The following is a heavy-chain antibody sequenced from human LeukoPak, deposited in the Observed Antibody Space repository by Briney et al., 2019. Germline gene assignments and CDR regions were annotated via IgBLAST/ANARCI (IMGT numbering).Heavy chain of an antibody. CDR2: IFYSGRH. J-gene: IGHJ6*01. D-gene: IGHD4-17*01. Sequence: SETLSRTCTLSVGSISSSSYFWGWIRQPPGKGLEWLGNIFYSGRHYYNPSLNTRATISIDTSKTHCILRLSSVTPAERVVYNGARQMNTVTADYCLQGRQVSDRSWSASAPTYYH. CDR3: ARQMNTVTADYCLQGRQVSDRSWSASAPTYYH. V-gene: IGHV4-39*01. CDR1: VGSISSSSYF.